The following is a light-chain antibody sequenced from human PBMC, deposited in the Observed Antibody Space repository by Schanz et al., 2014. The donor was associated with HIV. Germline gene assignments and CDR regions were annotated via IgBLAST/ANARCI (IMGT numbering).Light chain of an antibody. CDR1: QGINSW. Sequence: DIQMTQSPSSVSASVGDTVTITCRASQGINSWLAWYQQKPGKAPKLLISGASNLQSGVPSRFSGSGSGTDFTLTINSLQPEDFATYYCQQANDFPPLTFGGGTKVEIK. CDR2: GAS. CDR3: QQANDFPPLT. J-gene: IGKJ4*01. V-gene: IGKV1D-12*01.